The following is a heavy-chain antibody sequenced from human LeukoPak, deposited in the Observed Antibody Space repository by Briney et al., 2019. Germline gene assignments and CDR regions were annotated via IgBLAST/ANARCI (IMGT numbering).Heavy chain of an antibody. Sequence: ASVKVSCKASGYTFTSYGISWVRQAPGQGLEWMGWISAYNGNTNYAQKLQGRVTMTTDTSTSTAYMELRSLRSDDTAVYYCAISDILTGYYSTTFDYWSQGTLVTVSS. J-gene: IGHJ4*02. V-gene: IGHV1-18*01. CDR3: AISDILTGYYSTTFDY. CDR1: GYTFTSYG. D-gene: IGHD3-9*01. CDR2: ISAYNGNT.